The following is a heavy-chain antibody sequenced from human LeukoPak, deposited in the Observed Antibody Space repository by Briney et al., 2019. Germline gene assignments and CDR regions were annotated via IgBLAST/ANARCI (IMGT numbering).Heavy chain of an antibody. CDR1: GFTVSRNY. Sequence: GGSLRLSCAASGFTVSRNYMSWVRQAPGKGLEWVSVIYSDGSTTYADSVKGRFTISRDNAKNTLYLQMNSLRAEDTAVYFCASLFLCYGCSSSSDSFNIWGQGTMVTVSS. J-gene: IGHJ3*02. D-gene: IGHD6-19*01. CDR3: ASLFLCYGCSSSSDSFNI. CDR2: IYSDGST. V-gene: IGHV3-53*01.